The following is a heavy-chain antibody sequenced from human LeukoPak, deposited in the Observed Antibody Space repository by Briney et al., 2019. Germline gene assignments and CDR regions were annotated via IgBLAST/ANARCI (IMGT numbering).Heavy chain of an antibody. Sequence: PSETLSLTCTVSGGSISSYYWSWIRQPPGKGLEWIGYIYYSGSTNYNPSLKSRVTISVDTSKNQLSLHMSSVTASDSAIYYCARHRRNLNEDRFREGEPNFDYWGQGTLVTVSS. V-gene: IGHV4-59*08. J-gene: IGHJ4*02. CDR2: IYYSGST. D-gene: IGHD1-14*01. CDR3: ARHRRNLNEDRFREGEPNFDY. CDR1: GGSISSYY.